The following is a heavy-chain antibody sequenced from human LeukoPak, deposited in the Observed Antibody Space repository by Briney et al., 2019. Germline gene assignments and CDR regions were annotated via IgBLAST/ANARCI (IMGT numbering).Heavy chain of an antibody. Sequence: SSETLSLTRTVSGGSISSGGYYWSWIRQHPGKGLEWIGYIYYSGSTYYNPSLKSRVTISVDTSKNQFSLKLSSVIAADTAVYYCARAGEGTAFDIWGQGTMVTVSS. J-gene: IGHJ3*02. CDR1: GGSISSGGYY. CDR2: IYYSGST. D-gene: IGHD3-10*01. V-gene: IGHV4-31*03. CDR3: ARAGEGTAFDI.